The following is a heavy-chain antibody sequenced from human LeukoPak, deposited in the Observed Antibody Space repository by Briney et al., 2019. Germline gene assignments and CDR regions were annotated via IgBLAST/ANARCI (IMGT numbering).Heavy chain of an antibody. J-gene: IGHJ4*02. D-gene: IGHD3-22*01. CDR2: ISWDGGSS. V-gene: IGHV3-43D*03. CDR1: GFTFDDYA. Sequence: GGSLRLSCAASGFTFDDYAMHWVRQAPGKGLEWVSLISWDGGSSYYADSVKGRFTISRDNSKNSLYLQMNSLRAEDTALYYCAKSADSSGYLPYYLDYWGQGTLVTVSP. CDR3: AKSADSSGYLPYYLDY.